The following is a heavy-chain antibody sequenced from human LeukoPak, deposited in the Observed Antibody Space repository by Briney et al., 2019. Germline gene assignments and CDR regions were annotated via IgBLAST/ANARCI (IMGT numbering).Heavy chain of an antibody. V-gene: IGHV1-18*01. CDR1: VYAFTSYG. D-gene: IGHD1-26*01. J-gene: IGHJ6*02. CDR3: ARDVPSVGSYYPYYYYYGMDV. CDR2: ISAYNGNT. Sequence: GSVKVSCKASVYAFTSYGISWVRQAAGQGLEWMGWISAYNGNTNYAQKLQGRVTMTTDTSTSRAYMELRSLRSDDTAVYYCARDVPSVGSYYPYYYYYGMDVWGQGTTVTVSS.